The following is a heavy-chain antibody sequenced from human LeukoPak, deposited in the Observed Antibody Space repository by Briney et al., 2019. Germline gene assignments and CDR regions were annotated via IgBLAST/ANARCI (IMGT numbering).Heavy chain of an antibody. V-gene: IGHV3-21*01. Sequence: PGGSLRLSCAASGFTFSSYGINWVRQAPGKGLEWVSSISSSSSYIYYADSVKGRFTISRDNAKNSLYLRMNSLRAEDTAVYYCARVDYDNSGYSDYWGQGTLVTVSS. CDR3: ARVDYDNSGYSDY. J-gene: IGHJ4*02. CDR2: ISSSSSYI. CDR1: GFTFSSYG. D-gene: IGHD3-22*01.